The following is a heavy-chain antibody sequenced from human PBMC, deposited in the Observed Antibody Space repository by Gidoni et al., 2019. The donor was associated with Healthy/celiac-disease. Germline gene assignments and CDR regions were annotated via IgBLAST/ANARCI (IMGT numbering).Heavy chain of an antibody. CDR2: ISSSSSYI. CDR3: ARDQGIAAAGDFDY. CDR1: AFTFRSYS. D-gene: IGHD6-13*01. Sequence: EVQLVESGGCLVTPGGSLRLSCAASAFTFRSYSMNWVRQAPGKGLEWVSAISSSSSYIYYADSVKGRFTISRDNAKNSLYLQMNSLRAEDTAVYYCARDQGIAAAGDFDYWGQGTLVTVSS. V-gene: IGHV3-21*01. J-gene: IGHJ4*02.